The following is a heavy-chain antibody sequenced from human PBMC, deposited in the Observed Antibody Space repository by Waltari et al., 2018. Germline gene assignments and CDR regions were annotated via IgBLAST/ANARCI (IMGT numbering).Heavy chain of an antibody. D-gene: IGHD2-8*02. CDR2: INPKSGGT. CDR1: GSPSADYL. V-gene: IGHV1-2*04. Sequence: QVQLVQSGPEGTKLGAHVAVSIRPFGSPSADYLNPWVRQDPGQGLEWMGWINPKSGGTYYAQTFQGWVTMTRDTSTSTVDMELSSLKSDDTAVYYCARRSCTGECYAPYVYWGQGSLVTVSS. J-gene: IGHJ4*02. CDR3: ARRSCTGECYAPYVY.